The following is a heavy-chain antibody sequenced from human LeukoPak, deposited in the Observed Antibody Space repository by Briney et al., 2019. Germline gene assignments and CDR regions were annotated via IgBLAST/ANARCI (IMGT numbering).Heavy chain of an antibody. CDR3: VSGDYGNY. D-gene: IGHD4-17*01. Sequence: GGSLRLSCAASGFAFSSYWLHWVRQAPGKGLVWVSRVNSDGSSTNYADSVEGRFTVSRGNATNTLFLQMNSLRVEDTALYYCVSGDYGNYWGQGTLVTVSS. CDR1: GFAFSSYW. CDR2: VNSDGSST. V-gene: IGHV3-74*01. J-gene: IGHJ4*02.